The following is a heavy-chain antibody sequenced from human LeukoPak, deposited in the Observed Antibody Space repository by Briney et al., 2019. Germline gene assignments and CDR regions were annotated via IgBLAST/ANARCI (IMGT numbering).Heavy chain of an antibody. CDR1: GFTVSSNY. J-gene: IGHJ4*02. D-gene: IGHD6-13*01. V-gene: IGHV3-53*01. CDR3: ARAGYSSSWYPPDY. Sequence: GGSLRLSCAASGFTVSSNYMSWVRQAPGKGLEWVSVIYSGGSTYYADSVKGRFTISRDNAKNSLYLQMNSLRAEDTAVYYCARAGYSSSWYPPDYWGQGTLVTVSS. CDR2: IYSGGST.